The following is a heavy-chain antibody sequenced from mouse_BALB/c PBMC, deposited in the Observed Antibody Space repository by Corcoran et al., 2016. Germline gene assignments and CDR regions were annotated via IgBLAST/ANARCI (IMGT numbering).Heavy chain of an antibody. V-gene: IGHV1S136*01. CDR1: GYTFTSYV. J-gene: IGHJ1*01. CDR3: AREGRRGYFDV. CDR2: INPYNDGT. Sequence: EVQLQQSGPELVKPGASVKMSCKASGYTFTSYVMHWVKQKPGQGLEWIGYINPYNDGTKYNEKFKGKATLTSHKSSSTAYMELSSLTSEDSAVYYCAREGRRGYFDVGGAGTTVTVSS.